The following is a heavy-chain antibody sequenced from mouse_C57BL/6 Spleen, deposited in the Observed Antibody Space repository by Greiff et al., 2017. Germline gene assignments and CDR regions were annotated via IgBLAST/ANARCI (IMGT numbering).Heavy chain of an antibody. V-gene: IGHV1-26*01. D-gene: IGHD1-1*01. Sequence: VQLQQSGPELVKPGASVKLSCKASGYTFTDYYMNWVKQSHGQGLEWIGDINPNNGGTSYNQKFKGKATLTVDKSSSTAYMELRSLTSEDSAVYYCARRYYGRGNDFDYWGQGTTLTVSS. CDR3: ARRYYGRGNDFDY. CDR2: INPNNGGT. CDR1: GYTFTDYY. J-gene: IGHJ2*01.